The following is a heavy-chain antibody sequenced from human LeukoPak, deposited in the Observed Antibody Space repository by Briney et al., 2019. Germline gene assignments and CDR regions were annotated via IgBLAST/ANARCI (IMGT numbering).Heavy chain of an antibody. D-gene: IGHD2-21*02. CDR1: GYTFTSYG. CDR2: ISAYNGNT. Sequence: GASVKVSCKASGYTFTSYGISWVRRAPGQGLEWMGWISAYNGNTNYAQKLQGRVTMTTDTSTSTAYMELRSLRSDDTAVYYCARDPCGGDCYGTYFDYWGQGTLVTVSS. CDR3: ARDPCGGDCYGTYFDY. J-gene: IGHJ4*02. V-gene: IGHV1-18*01.